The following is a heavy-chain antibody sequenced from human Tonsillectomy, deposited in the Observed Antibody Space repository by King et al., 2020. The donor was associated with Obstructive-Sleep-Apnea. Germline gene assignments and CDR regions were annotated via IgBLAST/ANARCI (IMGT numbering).Heavy chain of an antibody. D-gene: IGHD3-10*01. J-gene: IGHJ4*02. CDR2: ISGSGDST. V-gene: IGHV3-23*04. CDR1: GFTFSIYA. Sequence: VQLVESGGGLVQPGGSLRLSCAASGFTFSIYAMSWVRQAPGKGLEWVSAISGSGDSTYYADSVKGRFTISRDNFKNTLYLQMNSLRVEDTAVYYCAKDGSGTYYNPFDSWGQGTLVTVSS. CDR3: AKDGSGTYYNPFDS.